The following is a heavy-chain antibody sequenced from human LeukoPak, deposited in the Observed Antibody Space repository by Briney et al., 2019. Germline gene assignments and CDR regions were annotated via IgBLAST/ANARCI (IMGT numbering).Heavy chain of an antibody. CDR1: GFTFSSYE. D-gene: IGHD3-10*01. CDR2: ISSSSSYI. Sequence: GGSLRLSCAASGFTFSSYEMNWVRQAPGKGLEWVSSISSSSSYIYYAGSVKGRFTISRDNAKNSLYLQMNSLRAEDTAVYYCARDRVTHDYWGQGTLVTVSS. CDR3: ARDRVTHDY. V-gene: IGHV3-21*01. J-gene: IGHJ4*02.